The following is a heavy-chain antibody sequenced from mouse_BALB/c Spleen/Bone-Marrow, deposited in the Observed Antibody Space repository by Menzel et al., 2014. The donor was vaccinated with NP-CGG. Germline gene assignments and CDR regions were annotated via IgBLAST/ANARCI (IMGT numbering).Heavy chain of an antibody. CDR1: GFNIKDTY. CDR2: IDPANGNT. V-gene: IGHV14-3*02. D-gene: IGHD1-1*01. Sequence: EVQGVESGAELVKPGASVKLSCTASGFNIKDTYMHWVKQRHEQGLEWIGRIDPANGNTRYDPKFQGKATITADTSSNTAYLQLSSLTSEDTAVYYCARYYYGSSYAMDYWGQGTSVTVSS. CDR3: ARYYYGSSYAMDY. J-gene: IGHJ4*01.